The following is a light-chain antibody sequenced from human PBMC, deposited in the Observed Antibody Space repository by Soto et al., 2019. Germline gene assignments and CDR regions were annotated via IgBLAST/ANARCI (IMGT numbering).Light chain of an antibody. V-gene: IGKV1-8*01. CDR2: AAS. Sequence: AIRVTQSAFSLSASTGDRVTITCRASQGISSYLAWYQQKPGKAPKLLIYAASTLQSGVPSRFSGSGSGTEFTLTISSLQPDDSATYFCQRYNDKFGQGTKVDI. J-gene: IGKJ1*01. CDR3: QRYNDK. CDR1: QGISSY.